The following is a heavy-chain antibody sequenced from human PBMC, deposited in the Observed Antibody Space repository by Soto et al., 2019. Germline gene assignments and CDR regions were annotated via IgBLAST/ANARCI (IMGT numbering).Heavy chain of an antibody. CDR1: GCSVRSGIYY. D-gene: IGHD3-22*01. J-gene: IGHJ4*02. CDR3: ARHVSYYDSSGPIDY. Sequence: SETLSLTCTVSGCSVRSGIYYWSWIRQPPGKGLEWIGYIYYSGSTNYNPSLKSRVTISVDTSKNQFSLKLSSVTAADTAVYYCARHVSYYDSSGPIDYWGQGTLVTVSS. V-gene: IGHV4-61*01. CDR2: IYYSGST.